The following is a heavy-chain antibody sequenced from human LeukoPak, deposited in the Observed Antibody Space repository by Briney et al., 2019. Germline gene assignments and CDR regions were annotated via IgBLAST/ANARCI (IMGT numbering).Heavy chain of an antibody. J-gene: IGHJ4*02. CDR2: MSGGGAST. CDR3: AKGKDTYNYDSSGYYFGEY. Sequence: GGSLRLSCAASGFTFSNYAMSWVRQAPGKGLEWVSAMSGGGASTFYADSVKGGFTISRDNSKNTLYLQMNSLRAEDTALYYCAKGKDTYNYDSSGYYFGEYWGQGTLVTVST. D-gene: IGHD3-22*01. V-gene: IGHV3-23*01. CDR1: GFTFSNYA.